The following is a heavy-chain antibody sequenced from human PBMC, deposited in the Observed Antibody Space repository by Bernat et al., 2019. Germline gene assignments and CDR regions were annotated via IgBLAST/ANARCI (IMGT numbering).Heavy chain of an antibody. V-gene: IGHV4-34*02. J-gene: IGHJ4*02. Sequence: QVQLQQWGAGLLKPSETLSLTCAVSDGAFSTYYWGWIRQPPGKGLEWIGEINHSGSTNYNPSLTSRVTMSVDTSRNRFSLKLSSVTAADSAIYFCARGGVDNSNYGGLFDSWGQGTLLTVSS. CDR2: INHSGST. CDR1: DGAFSTYY. D-gene: IGHD4-4*01. CDR3: ARGGVDNSNYGGLFDS.